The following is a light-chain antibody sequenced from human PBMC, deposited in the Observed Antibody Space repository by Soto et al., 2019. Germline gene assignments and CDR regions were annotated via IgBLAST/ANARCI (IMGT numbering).Light chain of an antibody. CDR2: KAS. J-gene: IGKJ1*01. CDR1: QNINTW. V-gene: IGKV1-5*03. CDR3: QQYNEAFPT. Sequence: DIQMTQSPSTLSASVGDRVTISCRASQNINTWLAWYKQQPGKAPQLLIYKASSLESGVPSRFSGSGSGTDFTLTISSLRPDDCVTVYCQQYNEAFPTFGQGTKVEIK.